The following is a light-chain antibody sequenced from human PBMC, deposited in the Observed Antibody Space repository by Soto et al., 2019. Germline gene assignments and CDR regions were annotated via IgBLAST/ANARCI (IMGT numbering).Light chain of an antibody. J-gene: IGKJ3*01. Sequence: DIQMTQSPSSVSVSVGDRVTITCRASQIINKWLAWYQQKPGKAPTLLIYAASTLQSGVPSRFSGSGSGADFTLTISSLQPEDFATYYCQQANSFPFTFGPGTTVDIK. V-gene: IGKV1-12*02. CDR2: AAS. CDR1: QIINKW. CDR3: QQANSFPFT.